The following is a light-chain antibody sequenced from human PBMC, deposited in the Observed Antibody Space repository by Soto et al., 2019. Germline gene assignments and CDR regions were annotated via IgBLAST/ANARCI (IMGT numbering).Light chain of an antibody. Sequence: KNSLVTVSVTQKKRDTRYFKARRSTRSSLAWYQQKPGQPPRLLIHDASIRATGIPDRFIGSGSGTDFTLTMLCRQSDGFVLYKCEQSCYSPVPFSRGRRLAIK. CDR2: DAS. CDR3: EQSCYSPVP. CDR1: RSTRSS. V-gene: IGKV3-15*01. J-gene: IGKJ5*01.